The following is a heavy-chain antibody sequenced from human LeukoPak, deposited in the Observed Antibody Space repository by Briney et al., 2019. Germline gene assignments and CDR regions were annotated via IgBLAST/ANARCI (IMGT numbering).Heavy chain of an antibody. CDR1: GGTFISYA. Sequence: SVKVSCKASGGTFISYAISWVRQAPGQGLEWMGGIIPIFGTANYAQKFQGRVTITADESTSTAYMELSSLRSEDTAVYYCARVDTVNYYYYMDVWGKGTPVTVSS. CDR2: IIPIFGTA. CDR3: ARVDTVNYYYYMDV. D-gene: IGHD5-18*01. J-gene: IGHJ6*03. V-gene: IGHV1-69*13.